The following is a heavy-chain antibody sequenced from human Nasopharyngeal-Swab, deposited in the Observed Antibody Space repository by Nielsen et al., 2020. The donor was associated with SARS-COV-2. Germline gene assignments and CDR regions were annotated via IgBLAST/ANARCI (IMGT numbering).Heavy chain of an antibody. D-gene: IGHD4-23*01. CDR1: GCTFSSYA. V-gene: IGHV3-23*01. Sequence: GESLKISCTAPGCTFSSYAMSWVRQAPGKGLEWVSEISGSGGSTYYAESVKGRFTISRDNSKNTLYLQMSSLRAEDTAIYYCAKDLGVESPLWFDYWGQGTLLTVSS. CDR3: AKDLGVESPLWFDY. J-gene: IGHJ4*02. CDR2: ISGSGGST.